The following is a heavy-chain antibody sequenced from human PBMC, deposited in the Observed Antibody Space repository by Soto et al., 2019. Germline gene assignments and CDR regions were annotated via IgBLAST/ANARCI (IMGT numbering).Heavy chain of an antibody. J-gene: IGHJ4*02. CDR3: ARDAQDPYNYGSDY. CDR2: ISHSGRT. D-gene: IGHD5-18*01. V-gene: IGHV4-38-2*02. CDR1: GFSIDTAYF. Sequence: PSETLSLTCAVSGFSIDTAYFWGWIRQTPGEGLEYIGLISHSGRTFSNPSLKSRLTISFDTAKNEFSLNLKSVTAADTAVYYCARDAQDPYNYGSDYWGQGTLVTV.